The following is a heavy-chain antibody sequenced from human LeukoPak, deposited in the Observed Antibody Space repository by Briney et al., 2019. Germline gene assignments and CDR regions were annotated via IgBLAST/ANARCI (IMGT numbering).Heavy chain of an antibody. D-gene: IGHD1-26*01. CDR3: ASPIVGAHYYYGMDV. CDR2: ISSSSSSI. CDR1: GFTFSTYD. V-gene: IGHV3-48*04. J-gene: IGHJ6*02. Sequence: GGSLRLSCAASGFTFSTYDMNWVRQAPGKGLEWVSYISSSSSSIYYADSVKGRFTISRDNAKNSLYLQMNSLRAEDTAVYYCASPIVGAHYYYGMDVWGQGTTVTISS.